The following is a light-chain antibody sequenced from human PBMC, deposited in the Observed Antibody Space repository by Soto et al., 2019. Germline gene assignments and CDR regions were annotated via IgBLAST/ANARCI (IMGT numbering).Light chain of an antibody. CDR1: SSDVGGYNY. Sequence: QSVLTQPASVSGSPGQSITISCTGTSSDVGGYNYVSWYQQHPGKAPKLMIYEVSNRPSGVSNRFSGSKSGNTASLTISGLQAEDEADYYCQSFDTGLTGPILGIGTKLTVL. V-gene: IGLV2-14*01. J-gene: IGLJ2*01. CDR2: EVS. CDR3: QSFDTGLTGPI.